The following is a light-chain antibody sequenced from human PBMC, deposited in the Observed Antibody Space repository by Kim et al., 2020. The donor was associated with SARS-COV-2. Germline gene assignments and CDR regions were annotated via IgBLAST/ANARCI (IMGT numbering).Light chain of an antibody. V-gene: IGKV3-15*01. CDR1: QSVSIN. Sequence: EIVMTQSPATLSVSPGERATLSCRASQSVSINLAWYQQKPGQAPRLLIYGASTRATGIPARFSGSGSGTEFTLTISSLQSEDFAVYYCQQYNNWPNSFGQGTKVEI. CDR3: QQYNNWPNS. J-gene: IGKJ2*03. CDR2: GAS.